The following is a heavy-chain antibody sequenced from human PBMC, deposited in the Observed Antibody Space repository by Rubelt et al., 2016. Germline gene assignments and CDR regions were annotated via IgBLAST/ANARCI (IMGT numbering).Heavy chain of an antibody. V-gene: IGHV3-7*01. CDR3: ARVLQWLVDY. Sequence: EVQLVESGGGLVQPGGSLRLSCAASGFTFSSFAMSWVRQAPGKGLEWVAIINQGESEKYYVDPVKGRFTISRDNAKKSLYMQMNRLRGEETAVYYCARVLQWLVDYWGQGTLVTVSS. J-gene: IGHJ4*02. D-gene: IGHD6-19*01. CDR2: INQGESEK. CDR1: GFTFSSFA.